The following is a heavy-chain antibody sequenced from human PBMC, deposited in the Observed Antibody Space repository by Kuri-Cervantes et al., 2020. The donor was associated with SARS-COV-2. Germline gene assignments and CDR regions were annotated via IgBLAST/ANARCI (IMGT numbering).Heavy chain of an antibody. V-gene: IGHV1-2*06. CDR1: GYTFTGYY. CDR2: INPNSGGT. D-gene: IGHD3-22*01. Sequence: ASVKVSCKASGYTFTGYYMHWVRQAPGRGLELMGRINPNSGGTNYAQKFQGRVTMTRDTSISTAYMELSRLRSDDTAVYYCARAGGISSGYYYRLDYWGQGTLVTVSS. J-gene: IGHJ4*02. CDR3: ARAGGISSGYYYRLDY.